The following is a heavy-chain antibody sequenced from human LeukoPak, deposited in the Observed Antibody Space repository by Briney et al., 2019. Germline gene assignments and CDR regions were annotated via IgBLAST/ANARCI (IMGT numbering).Heavy chain of an antibody. D-gene: IGHD1-26*01. CDR2: ISSSGSTI. J-gene: IGHJ4*02. CDR1: GFTFSDYY. Sequence: AGGSPRLSCAASGFTFSDYYMSWIRQAPGKGLEWVSYISSSGSTIYYADSVKGRFTISRDNAKNSLYLQMNSLRAEDTAVYYCARDQGYYLYYFDYWGQGTLVTVSS. V-gene: IGHV3-11*01. CDR3: ARDQGYYLYYFDY.